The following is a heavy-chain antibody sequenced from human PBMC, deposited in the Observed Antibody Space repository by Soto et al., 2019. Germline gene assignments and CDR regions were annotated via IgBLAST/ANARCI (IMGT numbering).Heavy chain of an antibody. J-gene: IGHJ6*02. D-gene: IGHD3-3*01. Sequence: QVQLVQSGAEVKKPGSSVKVSCKASGGTFSSYAISWVRQAPGQGLEWMGGIIPIFGTANYAQKFQGRVTITADESTSTAYMELSSLRSEDTAVYYCARDPITIFGEVRDTKLGYYYGMDVWGQGTTVTVSS. CDR2: IIPIFGTA. V-gene: IGHV1-69*01. CDR3: ARDPITIFGEVRDTKLGYYYGMDV. CDR1: GGTFSSYA.